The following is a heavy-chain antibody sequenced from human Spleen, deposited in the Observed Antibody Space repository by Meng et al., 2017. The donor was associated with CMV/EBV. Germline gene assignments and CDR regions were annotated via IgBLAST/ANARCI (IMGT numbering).Heavy chain of an antibody. Sequence: QVQLQESGPGLVKPSGTLSLTCAVSGGPISSSNLWTWVRQVPGKGLEWIGEIYHTGSTNYTPSLKSRVTISVDKFKNQFSLKLGSVTAADTAVYYCARIERRRILKYCGSDCSTTDYWGQGTLVTVSS. V-gene: IGHV4-4*02. D-gene: IGHD2-21*02. J-gene: IGHJ4*02. CDR1: GGPISSSNL. CDR2: IYHTGST. CDR3: ARIERRRILKYCGSDCSTTDY.